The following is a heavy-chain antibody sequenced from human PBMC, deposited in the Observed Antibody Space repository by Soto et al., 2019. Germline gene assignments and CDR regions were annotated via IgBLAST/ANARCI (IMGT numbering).Heavy chain of an antibody. V-gene: IGHV3-30-3*01. D-gene: IGHD3-10*01. CDR2: ISYDGSNK. CDR1: GFTFSSYA. J-gene: IGHJ4*02. Sequence: AGGSLRLSCAASGFTFSSYAMHWVRQAPGKGLEWVAVISYDGSNKYYADSVKGRFTISRDNSKNTLYLQMNSLRAEDTAVYYCARASITMVRGALDYWGQGTLVTVSS. CDR3: ARASITMVRGALDY.